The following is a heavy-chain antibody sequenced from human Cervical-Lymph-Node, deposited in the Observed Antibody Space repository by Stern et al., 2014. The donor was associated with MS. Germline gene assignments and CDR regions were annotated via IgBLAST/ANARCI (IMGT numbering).Heavy chain of an antibody. V-gene: IGHV4-39*01. Sequence: QLQLQESGPGLLKASETLSLTCSVSGGSLSSSDYWGWIRQPPGKGLEFIGSFYYNGATHFSLSPESRVSMSVDTPKNQFSLRLSSVTAADTAVYYCVRHGAPESPSGYQDSWGQGTLVTVSS. D-gene: IGHD5-12*01. CDR1: GGSLSSSDY. J-gene: IGHJ4*02. CDR3: VRHGAPESPSGYQDS. CDR2: FYYNGAT.